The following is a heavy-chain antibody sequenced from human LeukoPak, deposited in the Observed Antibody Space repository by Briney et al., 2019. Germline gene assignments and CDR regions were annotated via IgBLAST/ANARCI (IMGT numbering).Heavy chain of an antibody. D-gene: IGHD2-8*01. CDR3: ARGQRYCTNGVCYLTWFDP. J-gene: IGHJ5*02. CDR1: GGSISSYY. V-gene: IGHV4-59*01. Sequence: SETLSLTCTVSGGSISSYYWSWIRQPPGKGPEWIGYIYYSGSTNYNPSLKSRVTISVDTSKNQFSLKLSSVTAADTAVYYCARGQRYCTNGVCYLTWFDPWGQGTLVTVSS. CDR2: IYYSGST.